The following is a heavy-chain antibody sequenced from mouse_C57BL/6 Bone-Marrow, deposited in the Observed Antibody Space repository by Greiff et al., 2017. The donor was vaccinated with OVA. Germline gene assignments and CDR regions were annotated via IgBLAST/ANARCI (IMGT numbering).Heavy chain of an antibody. CDR3: TIYGYYIGYYAMDF. CDR1: GFNIKDDY. Sequence: VQLQQSGAELVRPGASVKLSCTASGFNIKDDYMHWVKQRPEQGLEWIGWIEPENGDTEYASKFQGKATIPADTSSNTSYLQLSSLTSEDTAVYYCTIYGYYIGYYAMDFWGQGTSVTVSS. J-gene: IGHJ4*01. V-gene: IGHV14-4*01. D-gene: IGHD2-3*01. CDR2: IEPENGDT.